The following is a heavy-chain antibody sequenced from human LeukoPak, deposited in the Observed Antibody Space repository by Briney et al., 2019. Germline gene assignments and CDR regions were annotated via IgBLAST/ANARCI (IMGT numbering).Heavy chain of an antibody. J-gene: IGHJ4*02. V-gene: IGHV3-23*01. CDR2: ISGSGGAT. D-gene: IGHD4-17*01. CDR3: AKSTVTTGDWYFDY. CDR1: GFTFSSYA. Sequence: GGSLRLSCAASGFTFSSYATTWVRQAPGKGLEWVSAISGSGGATYYADSVKGRFTISGDNSKNTLYLQMNSLRAEDTAVYYCAKSTVTTGDWYFDYWGQGTLVTVSS.